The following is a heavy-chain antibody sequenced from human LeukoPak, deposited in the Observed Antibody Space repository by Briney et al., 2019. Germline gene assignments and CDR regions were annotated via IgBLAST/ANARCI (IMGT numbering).Heavy chain of an antibody. CDR3: ARLLGSIYYDSSGYSGYYYYYMDV. D-gene: IGHD3-22*01. V-gene: IGHV3-53*01. J-gene: IGHJ6*03. CDR2: IYSGGST. Sequence: GGSLRLSCAASGFTVSTNYMSWVRQAPGKGLEWVSVIYSGGSTFYADSVKGRFTISRDNSKNTVYLQMNSLRVEGTAVYYCARLLGSIYYDSSGYSGYYYYYMDVWGKGTTVTIPS. CDR1: GFTVSTNY.